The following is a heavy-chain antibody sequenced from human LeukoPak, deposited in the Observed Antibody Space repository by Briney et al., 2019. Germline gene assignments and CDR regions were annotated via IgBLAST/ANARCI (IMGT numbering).Heavy chain of an antibody. J-gene: IGHJ4*02. V-gene: IGHV4-39*07. Sequence: SETLSLTCTVSGDSISSNKHYWGWIRQPPGKGLEWIGSVYYSGSTYYNPSLKSRVTISVDTSKNQFSLKLSSVTAADTAVYYCARSKDIRMGSKRGIEMDYWGQGTLVTVSS. CDR3: ARSKDIRMGSKRGIEMDY. CDR1: GDSISSNKHY. CDR2: VYYSGST. D-gene: IGHD5-24*01.